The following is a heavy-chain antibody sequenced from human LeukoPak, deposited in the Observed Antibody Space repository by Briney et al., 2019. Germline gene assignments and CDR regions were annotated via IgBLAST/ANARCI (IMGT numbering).Heavy chain of an antibody. D-gene: IGHD1-26*01. CDR2: IYTTGTT. CDR1: GGSINSYY. V-gene: IGHV4-4*07. Sequence: PSETLSLTCSVSGGSINSYYWGWVRQPAGKGLEWIGRIYTTGTTNYSPSLKSRLTMSVDTSKNQFSLKLTSVTAADTAVYYCGRQGYTASYYFVGYWSQGTLVTVSS. J-gene: IGHJ4*02. CDR3: GRQGYTASYYFVGY.